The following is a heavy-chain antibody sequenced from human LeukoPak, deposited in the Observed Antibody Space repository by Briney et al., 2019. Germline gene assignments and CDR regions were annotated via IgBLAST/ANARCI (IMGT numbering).Heavy chain of an antibody. J-gene: IGHJ3*02. D-gene: IGHD3-9*01. Sequence: PSETLSLTCAVSGYSISSGYYWGWIRQPPGKGLEWIGSIYHSGSTYYNPSLKSRVTISVDTSKNQFSLKLSSVTAADTAVYYCAREGRLTLGAFDIWGQGTMVTVSS. CDR3: AREGRLTLGAFDI. CDR1: GYSISSGYY. V-gene: IGHV4-38-2*02. CDR2: IYHSGST.